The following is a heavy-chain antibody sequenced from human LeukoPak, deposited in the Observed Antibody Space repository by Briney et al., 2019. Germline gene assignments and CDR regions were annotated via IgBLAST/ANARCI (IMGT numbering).Heavy chain of an antibody. CDR3: ARDSTGDENWFDP. CDR1: GFTFSSYS. CDR2: ISSSSSYI. D-gene: IGHD2-21*02. V-gene: IGHV3-21*01. J-gene: IGHJ5*02. Sequence: PGGSLRLSCAASGFTFSSYSMNWVRQAPGKGLEWVSSISSSSSYIYYADSVKGRFTISRDNAKNSLYLQMNSPRAEDTAVYYCARDSTGDENWFDPWGQGTLVTVSS.